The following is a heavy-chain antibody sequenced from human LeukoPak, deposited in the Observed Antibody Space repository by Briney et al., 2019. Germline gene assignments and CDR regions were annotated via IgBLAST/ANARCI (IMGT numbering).Heavy chain of an antibody. V-gene: IGHV1-69*04. CDR2: IIPILGIA. J-gene: IGHJ4*02. D-gene: IGHD3-22*01. CDR3: ASSDGYDSSGYYRDY. CDR1: GGTFSSYA. Sequence: SVNVSCKASGGTFSSYAISWVRQAPGQGLEWMGRIIPILGIANYAQKFQGRVTITADKSTSTAYMELSSLRSEDTAVYYCASSDGYDSSGYYRDYWGQGTLVTVSS.